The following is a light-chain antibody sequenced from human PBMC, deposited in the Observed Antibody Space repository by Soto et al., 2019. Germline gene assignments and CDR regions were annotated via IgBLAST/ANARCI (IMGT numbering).Light chain of an antibody. V-gene: IGKV1-5*03. CDR2: KAS. CDR1: QSISNY. Sequence: IQMTQSPDSLSSSVRERFTITCGASQSISNYLNWYQQKPGKAPKLLIYKASGLESGVPSRFSGSGSGTDFTLTISSLQPDDFATYYCQQYNSYSPLTFGGGTKVDI. J-gene: IGKJ4*01. CDR3: QQYNSYSPLT.